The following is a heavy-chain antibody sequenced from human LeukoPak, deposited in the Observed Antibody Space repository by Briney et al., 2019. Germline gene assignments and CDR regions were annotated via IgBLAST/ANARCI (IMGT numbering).Heavy chain of an antibody. D-gene: IGHD3-10*01. J-gene: IGHJ4*02. V-gene: IGHV4-34*01. CDR2: INHSGST. Sequence: PSETLSLTCAVYGGSFSGYYWSWIRQPPGKGLEWIGEINHSGSTNYNPSLKSRVTISVDTSKNQFSLKLSSVTAADTAVYYCARLSMVRGVIRFDYWGQGTLVTVSS. CDR1: GGSFSGYY. CDR3: ARLSMVRGVIRFDY.